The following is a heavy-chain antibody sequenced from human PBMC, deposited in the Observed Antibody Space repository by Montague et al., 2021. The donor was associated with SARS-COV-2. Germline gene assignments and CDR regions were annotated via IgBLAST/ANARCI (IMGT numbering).Heavy chain of an antibody. CDR2: MYYSGST. CDR3: ARDDIVLQGGTKGMDV. D-gene: IGHD2-15*01. J-gene: IGHJ6*02. CDR1: GGSISSSNYY. V-gene: IGHV4-39*07. Sequence: SETLSLTCTVSGGSISSSNYYWGWIRQPPGKGLEWIGNMYYSGSTYYNPSLKSRVTISIDTSKNQFSLKLSSVTAADTAVDYCARDDIVLQGGTKGMDVWGRGTTVTVSS.